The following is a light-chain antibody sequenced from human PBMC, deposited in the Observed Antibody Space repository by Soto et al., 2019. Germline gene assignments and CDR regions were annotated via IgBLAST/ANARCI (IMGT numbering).Light chain of an antibody. CDR1: SGHGSYA. CDR3: QTWGTGIAV. CDR2: INMDGSH. Sequence: QLVLTQSPSASASLGASVKLTCTLSSGHGSYAIAWHQQQPEKGPRYLMMINMDGSHTKGDGIPDRFSGSSSGAERYLTIASLQAEDEADYYCQTWGTGIAVFGGGTQLTVL. J-gene: IGLJ7*01. V-gene: IGLV4-69*01.